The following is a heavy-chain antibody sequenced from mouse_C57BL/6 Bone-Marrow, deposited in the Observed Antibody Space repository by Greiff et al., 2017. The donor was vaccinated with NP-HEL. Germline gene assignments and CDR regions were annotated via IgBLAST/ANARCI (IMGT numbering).Heavy chain of an antibody. J-gene: IGHJ3*01. Sequence: VQVVESGAELVRPGTSVKMSCKASGYTFTNYWIGWAKQRPGHGLEWIGDIYPGGGYTNYNEKFKGKATLTADKSSSTAYMQFSSLTSEDSAIYYCARWDYYGSSPFAYWGQGTLVTVSA. CDR2: IYPGGGYT. CDR1: GYTFTNYW. D-gene: IGHD1-1*01. CDR3: ARWDYYGSSPFAY. V-gene: IGHV1-63*01.